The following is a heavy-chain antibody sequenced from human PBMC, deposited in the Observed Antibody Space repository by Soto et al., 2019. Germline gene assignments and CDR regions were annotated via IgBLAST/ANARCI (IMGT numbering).Heavy chain of an antibody. V-gene: IGHV1-18*01. J-gene: IGHJ6*02. Sequence: ASVKVSCKASGYTFTSYRISWVLQAPGQGLEWMGWISAYNGNTNYAQKLQGRVTMTTDTSTSTAYMELRSLRSDDTAVYYCARDPITGTTRAIWPGGMDVWGQGTTVTVSS. CDR1: GYTFTSYR. D-gene: IGHD1-7*01. CDR3: ARDPITGTTRAIWPGGMDV. CDR2: ISAYNGNT.